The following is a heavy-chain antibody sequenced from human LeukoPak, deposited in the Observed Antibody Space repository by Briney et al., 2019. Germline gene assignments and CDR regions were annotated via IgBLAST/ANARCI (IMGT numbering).Heavy chain of an antibody. CDR2: IWYEGSNK. V-gene: IGHV3-33*01. Sequence: PGGSLRLFCGASGFTFSSYGMQWVRQAPGKGLEGVAVIWYEGSNKYYADSVKGRFTIPRDNSKNTLYLQMNSRRAEDTAVYYCASAELSGNGGDYWGQGTLVTVSS. J-gene: IGHJ4*02. CDR1: GFTFSSYG. D-gene: IGHD1-26*01. CDR3: ASAELSGNGGDY.